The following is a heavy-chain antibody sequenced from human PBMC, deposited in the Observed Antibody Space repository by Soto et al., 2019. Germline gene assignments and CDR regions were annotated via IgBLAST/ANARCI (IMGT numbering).Heavy chain of an antibody. CDR1: GGSISSYY. V-gene: IGHV4-59*08. Sequence: QVQLQESGPGLVKPSETLSLTCTVSGGSISSYYWSWIRQPPGKGLEWIGYIYYSGSTNYNPSLKSRVTISVDTSKNQFSLKLSSVTAADTAVYYCARHSDRGPAYLVYWGQGTLVTVSS. CDR3: ARHSDRGPAYLVY. D-gene: IGHD1-26*01. CDR2: IYYSGST. J-gene: IGHJ4*02.